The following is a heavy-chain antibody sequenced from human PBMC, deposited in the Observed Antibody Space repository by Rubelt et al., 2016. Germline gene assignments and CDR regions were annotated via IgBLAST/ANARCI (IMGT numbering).Heavy chain of an antibody. V-gene: IGHV1-24*01. CDR3: ARAGMRHNLFDP. CDR2: FDPEDGEN. CDR1: GYTLTELS. J-gene: IGHJ5*02. Sequence: QVQLVQSGSELKKPGASVKVSCKASGYTLTELSMHWVRQAPGKGLEWMGGFDPEDGENIYAQKFQGRVTMTEETPTDTAYMERNSLTSEDTAVYYCARAGMRHNLFDPWGQGTLVTVSS. D-gene: IGHD3-10*01.